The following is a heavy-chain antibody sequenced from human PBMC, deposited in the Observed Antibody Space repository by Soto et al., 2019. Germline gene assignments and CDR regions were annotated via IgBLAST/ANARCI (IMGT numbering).Heavy chain of an antibody. V-gene: IGHV3-23*01. Sequence: GGSLRLPCAASGFTFSSYAISWVRQAPGKGPEWVSAISGSGGSTYYADSVKGRFTISRDNSKNTLYLQMNSLRAEDTAVYYCAKENYYDSSGTLDYWGQGTLVTVSS. J-gene: IGHJ4*02. D-gene: IGHD3-22*01. CDR3: AKENYYDSSGTLDY. CDR2: ISGSGGST. CDR1: GFTFSSYA.